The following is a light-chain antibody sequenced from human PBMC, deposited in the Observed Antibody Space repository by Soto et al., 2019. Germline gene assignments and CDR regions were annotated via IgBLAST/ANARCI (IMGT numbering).Light chain of an antibody. Sequence: QSALTQPASVSGSPGQSITISCTGTSSDVGSYNLVSWYQQHPGKAPKLMIYEGSKRPAGVSMRFSGSESGATASLAITGLQAEDEADYYCQSYDSSLSGPLCVFGTGTKVTVL. CDR3: QSYDSSLSGPLCV. J-gene: IGLJ1*01. CDR1: SSDVGSYNL. V-gene: IGLV2-14*02. CDR2: EGS.